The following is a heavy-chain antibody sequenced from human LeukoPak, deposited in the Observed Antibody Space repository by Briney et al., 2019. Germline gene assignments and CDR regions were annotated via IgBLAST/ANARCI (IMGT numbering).Heavy chain of an antibody. CDR3: TRGSQSDSYYGMDV. J-gene: IGHJ6*02. V-gene: IGHV3-73*01. Sequence: GGSLRLSCAASGFTVSSNYMSRVRQASGKGLEWVGRIRSRTNTYATAYAASLKGRFTISRDDSKNTAFLQMNSLKTEDTAVYYCTRGSQSDSYYGMDVWGQGTTVTVSS. CDR2: IRSRTNTYAT. CDR1: GFTVSSNY.